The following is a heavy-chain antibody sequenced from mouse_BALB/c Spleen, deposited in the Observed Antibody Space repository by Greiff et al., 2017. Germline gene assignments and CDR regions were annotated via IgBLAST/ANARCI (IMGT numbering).Heavy chain of an antibody. J-gene: IGHJ3*01. CDR1: GFTFSSYA. CDR3: ARGYDGYSFAY. Sequence: EVKLVESGGGLVKPGGSLKLSCAASGFTFSSYAMSWVRQTPEKRLEWVASISSGGSTYYPDSVKGRFTISRDNARNILYLQMSSLRSEDTAMHYCARGYDGYSFAYWGQGTLVTVSA. V-gene: IGHV5-6-5*01. D-gene: IGHD2-3*01. CDR2: ISSGGST.